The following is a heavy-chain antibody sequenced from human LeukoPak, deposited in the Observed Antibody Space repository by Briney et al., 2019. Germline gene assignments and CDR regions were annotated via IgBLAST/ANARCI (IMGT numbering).Heavy chain of an antibody. V-gene: IGHV1-2*06. CDR1: GYTFTAFY. J-gene: IGHJ4*02. CDR3: ARGYSSSWLDY. CDR2: INPNSGGT. D-gene: IGHD6-13*01. Sequence: GSVKVSCKASGYTFTAFYMHWVRQAPGQGLEWMGRINPNSGGTKYAQKFQGRVTMTTDTSINTAYLELSRLRSDDTAVYYCARGYSSSWLDYWGQGTLVTVSS.